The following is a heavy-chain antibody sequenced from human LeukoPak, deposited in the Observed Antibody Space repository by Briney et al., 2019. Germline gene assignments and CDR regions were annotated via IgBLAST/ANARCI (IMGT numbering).Heavy chain of an antibody. CDR1: GFTFSSYS. J-gene: IGHJ4*02. D-gene: IGHD3-10*01. V-gene: IGHV3-48*02. Sequence: GGSLRLSCAASGFTFSSYSMNWVRQAPGKGLEWVSYISSSSSTIYYADSVKGRFTISRDNAKNSLYLQMNSLRDEDTAVYYCARDRYGSGSYPFDYWGQGTLVTVSS. CDR3: ARDRYGSGSYPFDY. CDR2: ISSSSSTI.